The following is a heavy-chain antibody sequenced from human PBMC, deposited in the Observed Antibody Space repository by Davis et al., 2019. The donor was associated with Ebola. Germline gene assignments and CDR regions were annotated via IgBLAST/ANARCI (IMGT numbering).Heavy chain of an antibody. CDR3: ARESLGDSSLEGWFDP. D-gene: IGHD3-22*01. CDR1: GGSFSGYY. J-gene: IGHJ5*02. V-gene: IGHV4-34*01. CDR2: INHSGST. Sequence: MPSETLSLTCAVYGGSFSGYYWSWIRQPPGKGLEWIGEINHSGSTNYNPSLKSRVTISVDTSKNQFSLKLSSVTAADTAVYYCARESLGDSSLEGWFDPWGQGTLVTVSS.